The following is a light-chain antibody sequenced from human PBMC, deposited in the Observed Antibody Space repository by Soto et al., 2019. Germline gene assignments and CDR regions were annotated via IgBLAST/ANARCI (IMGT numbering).Light chain of an antibody. Sequence: DVQMTQSPSSLSASVGDRVTITCRASKGISNYLAWYQQKPGKAPKLLIFAASTLQSGVPSRFSGSGSVTDFTLTISSLQPEDVATYYCQKYNNAPLITFGPGTRLEIK. CDR3: QKYNNAPLIT. J-gene: IGKJ5*01. V-gene: IGKV1-27*01. CDR2: AAS. CDR1: KGISNY.